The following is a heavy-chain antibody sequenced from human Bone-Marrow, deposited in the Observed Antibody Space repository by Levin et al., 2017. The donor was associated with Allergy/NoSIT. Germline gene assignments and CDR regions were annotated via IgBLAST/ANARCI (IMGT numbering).Heavy chain of an antibody. V-gene: IGHV4-30-2*01. CDR2: IYHSGST. J-gene: IGHJ4*02. Sequence: LSLTCAVSGGSISSGGYSWSWIRQPPGKGLEWIGYIYHSGSTYYNPSLKSRVTISVDRSKNQFSLKLSSVTAADTAVYYCARFDSSGYSYYFDYWGQGTLVTVSS. CDR1: GGSISSGGYS. CDR3: ARFDSSGYSYYFDY. D-gene: IGHD3-22*01.